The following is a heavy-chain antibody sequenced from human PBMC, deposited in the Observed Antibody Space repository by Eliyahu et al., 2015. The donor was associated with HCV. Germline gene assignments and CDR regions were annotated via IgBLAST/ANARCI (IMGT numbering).Heavy chain of an antibody. CDR3: ASLGPTMPSIAARNYYYYGMDV. CDR1: GGSFSGYY. V-gene: IGHV4-34*01. Sequence: QVQLQQWGAGLLKPSETLSLTCAVYGGSFSGYYWSWIRQPPGKGLEWIGEINHSGSTNYNPSLKSRVTISVDTSKNQFSLKLSSVTAADTAVYYCASLGPTMPSIAARNYYYYGMDVWGQGTTVTVSS. J-gene: IGHJ6*02. D-gene: IGHD6-6*01. CDR2: INHSGST.